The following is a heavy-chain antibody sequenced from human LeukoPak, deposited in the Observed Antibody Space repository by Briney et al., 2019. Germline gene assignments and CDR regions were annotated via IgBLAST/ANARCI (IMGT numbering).Heavy chain of an antibody. V-gene: IGHV3-30-3*01. Sequence: QPGRSLRLSCAASGFTFSSHAMHWVRQGPGKGLEWVAVISYDGSNKYYADSVKGRFTISRDNSKKTLYLQMNSLRAEDTAVYYCARGSGWYAEGYYYMDVWGKGTTLTVSS. CDR2: ISYDGSNK. J-gene: IGHJ6*03. D-gene: IGHD6-19*01. CDR1: GFTFSSHA. CDR3: ARGSGWYAEGYYYMDV.